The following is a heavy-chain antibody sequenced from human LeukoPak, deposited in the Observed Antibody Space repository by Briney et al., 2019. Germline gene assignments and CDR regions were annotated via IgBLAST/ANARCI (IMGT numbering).Heavy chain of an antibody. CDR1: GFTFSSYW. CDR3: ARVGGDSSGYYPDY. V-gene: IGHV3-7*01. Sequence: GGPLRLSCAASGFTFSSYWMSWVRQVPGKGLEWVANIKKDGSEKKYVDSVKGRFTISRDNAKNSLYLQMNSLRAEDTAVYYCARVGGDSSGYYPDYWGQGTLVTVSS. D-gene: IGHD3-22*01. J-gene: IGHJ4*02. CDR2: IKKDGSEK.